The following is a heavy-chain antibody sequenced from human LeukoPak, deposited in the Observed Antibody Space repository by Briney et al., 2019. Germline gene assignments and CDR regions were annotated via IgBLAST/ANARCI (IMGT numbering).Heavy chain of an antibody. CDR1: GFTFSSYA. Sequence: GGSLRLSCAASGFTFSSYAMSWVRQAPGKGLEWVSTVSGGGGTTYYADSVKGRFTISRDNSKNTLFPQMNSLRAEDTAVYYCAHGAMYQLDYWGQGTLVTVSS. V-gene: IGHV3-23*01. CDR2: VSGGGGTT. CDR3: AHGAMYQLDY. D-gene: IGHD2-2*01. J-gene: IGHJ4*02.